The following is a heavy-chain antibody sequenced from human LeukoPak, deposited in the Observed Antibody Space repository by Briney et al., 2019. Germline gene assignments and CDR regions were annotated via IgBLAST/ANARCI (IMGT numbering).Heavy chain of an antibody. CDR2: SIPILGIA. D-gene: IGHD2-2*01. J-gene: IGHJ6*02. CDR3: ARGYCSSTSCLNYYYYGMGV. Sequence: GASVKVSCKASGGTFSSYAISWVRQAPGQRLEWMGRSIPILGIANYAQKFQGRVTITADKSTSTAYMELSSLRSEDTAVYYCARGYCSSTSCLNYYYYGMGVWGQGTTLTVSS. CDR1: GGTFSSYA. V-gene: IGHV1-69*04.